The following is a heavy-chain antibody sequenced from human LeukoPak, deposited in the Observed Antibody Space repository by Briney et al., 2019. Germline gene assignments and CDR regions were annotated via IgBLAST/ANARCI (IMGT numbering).Heavy chain of an antibody. Sequence: SETLSLTCTVSGGSTRNYYWSSIRQPPAKGLEWIGYIYNSGSTNYNPSLKSRVTISIDTSKNQFSLNLRSVTAADTAVYYCARSRDRKFDYWGQGTLVTVSS. V-gene: IGHV4-59*01. D-gene: IGHD2-15*01. J-gene: IGHJ4*02. CDR3: ARSRDRKFDY. CDR2: IYNSGST. CDR1: GGSTRNYY.